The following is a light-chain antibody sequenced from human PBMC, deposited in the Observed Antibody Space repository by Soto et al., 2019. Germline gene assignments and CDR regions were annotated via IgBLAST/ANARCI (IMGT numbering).Light chain of an antibody. CDR1: NIGSKS. Sequence: SYELTQPPSVSVAPGQTARITCGGNNIGSKSVHWYQQKPGQAPVLVVYDDNDRPSGIPERFSGSNSGNTATLTISRVEAGDEADYYSQVWDSSSDRRVFGGGTKLTVL. V-gene: IGLV3-21*02. CDR2: DDN. J-gene: IGLJ3*02. CDR3: QVWDSSSDRRV.